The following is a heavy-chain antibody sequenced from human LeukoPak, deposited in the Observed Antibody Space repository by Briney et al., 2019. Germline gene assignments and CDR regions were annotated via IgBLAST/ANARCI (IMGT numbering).Heavy chain of an antibody. Sequence: PSETLSLTCTVSGGSISSGDYYWSWIRQPPGKGLEWIGYIYYSGSTYYNPSLKSRVTISVDTSKNQFSLKLSSVTAADTAVYYCARAGTVTTLGAFDIWDQGTMVTASS. CDR3: ARAGTVTTLGAFDI. V-gene: IGHV4-30-4*08. CDR1: GGSISSGDYY. J-gene: IGHJ3*02. CDR2: IYYSGST. D-gene: IGHD4-17*01.